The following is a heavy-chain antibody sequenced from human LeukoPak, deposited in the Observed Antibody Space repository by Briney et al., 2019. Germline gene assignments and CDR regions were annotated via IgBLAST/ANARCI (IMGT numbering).Heavy chain of an antibody. CDR3: ARGVGFVVVPAAHDAFDI. D-gene: IGHD2-2*01. CDR1: GFTFSSYE. V-gene: IGHV3-48*03. J-gene: IGHJ3*02. Sequence: GGSLRLSCAASGFTFSSYEMNWVRQAPGKGLEWVSYISSSGSTIYYADSVKGRFTISRDNAKNSLYLQMNSLRAEDTAVYYCARGVGFVVVPAAHDAFDIWGQGTMVTVSS. CDR2: ISSSGSTI.